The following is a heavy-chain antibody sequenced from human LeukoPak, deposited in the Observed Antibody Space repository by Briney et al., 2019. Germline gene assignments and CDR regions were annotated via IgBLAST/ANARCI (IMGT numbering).Heavy chain of an antibody. Sequence: SETLSLTCTVSGGSISSYYWSWIRQPPGKGLEWIGYIYYSGSTNYNPSLKSRVTISVDTSKNQFSLKLSSVTAADTAVYYCARGRLGPRTIVGYFDYWGQGTLVTVSS. CDR1: GGSISSYY. CDR3: ARGRLGPRTIVGYFDY. V-gene: IGHV4-59*01. CDR2: IYYSGST. D-gene: IGHD1-14*01. J-gene: IGHJ4*02.